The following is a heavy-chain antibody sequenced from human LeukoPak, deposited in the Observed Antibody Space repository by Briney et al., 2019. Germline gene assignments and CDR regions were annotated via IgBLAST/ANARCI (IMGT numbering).Heavy chain of an antibody. CDR1: GYTFRNYG. D-gene: IGHD6-19*01. CDR3: ARDPDLGSGYFDY. CDR2: ISSSNGNT. Sequence: ASVKVSCKTAGYTFRNYGINWVRQAPGQGLERMGWISSSNGNTNYAQKLQGRVTMITDTSTSTAYMELTNLPIDYTAIYYCARDPDLGSGYFDYWGLGTLVTVSS. J-gene: IGHJ4*02. V-gene: IGHV1-18*01.